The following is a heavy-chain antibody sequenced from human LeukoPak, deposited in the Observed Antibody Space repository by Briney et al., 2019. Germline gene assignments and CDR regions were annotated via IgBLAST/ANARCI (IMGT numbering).Heavy chain of an antibody. J-gene: IGHJ4*02. D-gene: IGHD4-23*01. Sequence: GASVKVSCKASGYTFTGYYMHWVRQAPGQGLEWMGGIIPIFGTANYAQKFQGRVTITADESTSTAYMELSSLRSEDTAVYYCARDHYGGSWGQGTLVTVSS. V-gene: IGHV1-69*13. CDR2: IIPIFGTA. CDR1: GYTFTGYY. CDR3: ARDHYGGS.